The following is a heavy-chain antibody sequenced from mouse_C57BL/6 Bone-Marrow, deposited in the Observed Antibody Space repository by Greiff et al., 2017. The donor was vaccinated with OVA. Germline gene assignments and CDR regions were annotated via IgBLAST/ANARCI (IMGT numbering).Heavy chain of an antibody. CDR1: GYTFTSYW. D-gene: IGHD2-3*01. CDR2: INPRNGGT. V-gene: IGHV1-53*01. J-gene: IGHJ4*01. CDR3: ARGWLPYAMDY. Sequence: VQLQQSGTELVKPGASVKLSCKASGYTFTSYWIHWVKQRPGQGLEWIGNINPRNGGTDYSEKFKSKATLTVDKSSSTAYMQLSSLSSEESAAYCCARGWLPYAMDYWGQGTSVTVSA.